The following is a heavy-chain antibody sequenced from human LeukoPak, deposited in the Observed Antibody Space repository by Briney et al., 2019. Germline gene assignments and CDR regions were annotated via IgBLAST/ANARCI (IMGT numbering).Heavy chain of an antibody. Sequence: GGSLRLSCAASGFTFSSYWMHWVRQAPGKGLVWVSRIKSDGSSTIYADSVKGRFTISRDNSKNTLYLQMNSLRAEDTAVYYCAKTLNSSPYDYWGQGTLVTVSS. CDR3: AKTLNSSPYDY. V-gene: IGHV3-74*01. J-gene: IGHJ4*02. CDR2: IKSDGSST. D-gene: IGHD6-6*01. CDR1: GFTFSSYW.